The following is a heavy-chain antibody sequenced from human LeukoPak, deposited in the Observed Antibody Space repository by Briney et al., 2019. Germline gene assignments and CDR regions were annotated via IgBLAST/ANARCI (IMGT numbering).Heavy chain of an antibody. D-gene: IGHD5-12*01. V-gene: IGHV4-39*07. CDR1: GDSISRTGSISRDGYY. J-gene: IGHJ4*02. CDR2: IYYSGST. Sequence: PSETLSLTCAVSGDSISRTGSISRDGYYWSWIRQAPGKGLEWIGSIYYSGSTYYTPSLKSRVTISVDTSKNQFSLRLSSVTAADTAVYYCARDRREYSGYDWVDYWGQGTLVTVSS. CDR3: ARDRREYSGYDWVDY.